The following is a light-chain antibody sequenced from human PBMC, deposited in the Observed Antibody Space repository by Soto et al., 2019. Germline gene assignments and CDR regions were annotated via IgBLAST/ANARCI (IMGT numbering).Light chain of an antibody. Sequence: DIQITQSPSTLSASVGDRVTITCRASQSISSWLAWYQQKPGKAPKLLIYDASSLESGVPSRFSGSGSGTEFTLTISSLQPEDFATYSCLQHYSYPWTFGQGTKVDIK. V-gene: IGKV1-5*01. J-gene: IGKJ1*01. CDR2: DAS. CDR3: LQHYSYPWT. CDR1: QSISSW.